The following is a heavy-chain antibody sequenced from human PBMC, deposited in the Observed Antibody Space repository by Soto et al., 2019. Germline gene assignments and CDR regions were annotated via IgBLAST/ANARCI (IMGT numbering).Heavy chain of an antibody. D-gene: IGHD3-3*01. J-gene: IGHJ4*02. V-gene: IGHV3-48*01. CDR2: ISSSSSTI. Sequence: GGSLRLSCAASGFTFSSYSMNWVRQAPGKGLEWVSYISSSSSTIYYADSVKGRFTISRDNAKNSLYLQMNSLRAEDTAVYYCAREGYYDFWGGYPDCWGQGTLVTVSS. CDR3: AREGYYDFWGGYPDC. CDR1: GFTFSSYS.